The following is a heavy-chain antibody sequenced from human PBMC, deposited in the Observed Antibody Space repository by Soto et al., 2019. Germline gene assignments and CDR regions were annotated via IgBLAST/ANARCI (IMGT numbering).Heavy chain of an antibody. CDR3: ARESEDLTSNFDY. V-gene: IGHV3-21*01. CDR2: ISSTTNYI. Sequence: VGSLRLSCAASGFTFTRYSMNWVRQAPGKGLEWVSSISSTTNYIYYADSMKGRFTVSRDNAKNSVYLEMNSLSAEDAAVYYCARESEDLTSNFDYWGQGTLVTVSS. CDR1: GFTFTRYS. J-gene: IGHJ4*02.